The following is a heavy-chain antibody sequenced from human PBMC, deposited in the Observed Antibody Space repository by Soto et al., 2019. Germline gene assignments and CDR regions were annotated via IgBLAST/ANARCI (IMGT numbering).Heavy chain of an antibody. V-gene: IGHV1-2*04. CDR2: TNPNSGGT. CDR3: ARDNNYYGSGSPTPGGLFDP. Sequence: ASVKVSCKASGYTFTGYYMHWVRQAPGQGLEWMGWTNPNSGGTNYAQKFQGWVTMTRDTSISTAYMELSRLRSDDTAVYYCARDNNYYGSGSPTPGGLFDPWGQGTLVTVSS. D-gene: IGHD3-10*01. CDR1: GYTFTGYY. J-gene: IGHJ5*02.